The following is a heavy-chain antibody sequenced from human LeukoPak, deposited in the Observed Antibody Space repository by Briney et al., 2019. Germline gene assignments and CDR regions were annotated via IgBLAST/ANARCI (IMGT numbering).Heavy chain of an antibody. Sequence: PGRSLRLSCAASGFTFDDYAMHWVRQAPGKGLEWVSGISWNSGSIGYADSVKGRFTISRDNAKNSLYLQTNSLRAEDTALYYCAKEFTVAGNGMDVWGQGTTVTVSS. CDR2: ISWNSGSI. CDR1: GFTFDDYA. CDR3: AKEFTVAGNGMDV. V-gene: IGHV3-9*01. J-gene: IGHJ6*02. D-gene: IGHD6-19*01.